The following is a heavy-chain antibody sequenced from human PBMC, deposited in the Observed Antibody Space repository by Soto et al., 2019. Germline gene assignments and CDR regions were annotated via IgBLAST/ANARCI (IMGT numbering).Heavy chain of an antibody. CDR2: INAGNGNT. V-gene: IGHV1-3*01. D-gene: IGHD3-3*01. Sequence: ASVKVSCKASGYTFTSYAMHWVRQAPGQRLEWMGWINAGNGNTKYSQKFQGRVTITRDTSASTAYMELSSLRSEDTAVYYCARDFETYYDFWSGPGGMDVWGQGTTVTVSS. J-gene: IGHJ6*02. CDR1: GYTFTSYA. CDR3: ARDFETYYDFWSGPGGMDV.